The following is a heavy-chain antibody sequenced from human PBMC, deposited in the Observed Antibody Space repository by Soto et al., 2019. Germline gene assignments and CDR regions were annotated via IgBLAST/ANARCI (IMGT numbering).Heavy chain of an antibody. V-gene: IGHV5-51*01. D-gene: IGHD4-4*01. Sequence: GESLKISCKGSGYTFTDYWIGWVRQLPVKGLEWMGIIYPGDSDTRYSPSFQGHVTITVDKSTNTAYLQWNTLRASDTAMYYCARHISNVRSYYSAMDVWGQGTTVTVSS. CDR3: ARHISNVRSYYSAMDV. CDR2: IYPGDSDT. J-gene: IGHJ6*02. CDR1: GYTFTDYW.